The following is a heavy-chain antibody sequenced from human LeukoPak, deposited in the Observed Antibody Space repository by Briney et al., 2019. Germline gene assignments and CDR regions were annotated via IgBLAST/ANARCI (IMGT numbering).Heavy chain of an antibody. CDR2: ISGIGSTI. D-gene: IGHD6-19*01. V-gene: IGHV3-11*01. CDR1: GGSISSGDYY. Sequence: LSLTCTVSGGSISSGDYYWSWIRQPPGKGLEWVSHISGIGSTIYYADSVKGRFTISRDNAKNSLYLQMNSLRADDTAVYYCAREDSSGWYDPDAFDIWGQGTMVTVSS. CDR3: AREDSSGWYDPDAFDI. J-gene: IGHJ3*02.